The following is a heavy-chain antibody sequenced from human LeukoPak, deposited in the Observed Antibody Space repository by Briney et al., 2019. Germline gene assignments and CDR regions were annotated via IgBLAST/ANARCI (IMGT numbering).Heavy chain of an antibody. CDR2: IYYSGST. J-gene: IGHJ5*02. CDR3: ARQTRGDYVWGSYHPNWFDP. Sequence: SETLSLTRTVSGGSISSSSYYWGWIRQPPGKGLEWIGCIYYSGSTYYNPSLKSRVTISVDTSKNQFSLKLSSVTAADTAVYYCARQTRGDYVWGSYHPNWFDPWGQGTLVTVSS. V-gene: IGHV4-39*01. D-gene: IGHD3-16*02. CDR1: GGSISSSSYY.